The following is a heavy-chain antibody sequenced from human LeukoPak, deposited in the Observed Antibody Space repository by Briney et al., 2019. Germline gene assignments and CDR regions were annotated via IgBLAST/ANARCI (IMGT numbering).Heavy chain of an antibody. J-gene: IGHJ4*02. CDR1: GGSISSSNYY. CDR2: IYYSGIT. CDR3: ARLLIYCSSTSCHFDY. V-gene: IGHV4-39*01. D-gene: IGHD2-2*01. Sequence: SETLSLTCTVSGGSISSSNYYWGWIRQPPGKGLEWIGSIYYSGITYYNPSLKSRVTIFVETSNNQFSLKLSSVTAADTAMYYCARLLIYCSSTSCHFDYWGQGTLVTVSS.